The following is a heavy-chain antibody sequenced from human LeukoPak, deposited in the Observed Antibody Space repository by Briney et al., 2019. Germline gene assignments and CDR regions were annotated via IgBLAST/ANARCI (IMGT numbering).Heavy chain of an antibody. V-gene: IGHV4-59*01. D-gene: IGHD6-19*01. CDR3: ARGNGWYFY. J-gene: IGHJ4*02. CDR2: IYYSGSA. Sequence: SETLSLTCAVYGGSFSGYYWSWIRQPPGKGLEWIGYIYYSGSANYNPSLKSRVTISVDTSKNQVSLKLTSVTAADTAVYYCARGNGWYFYWGQGTLVTVSS. CDR1: GGSFSGYY.